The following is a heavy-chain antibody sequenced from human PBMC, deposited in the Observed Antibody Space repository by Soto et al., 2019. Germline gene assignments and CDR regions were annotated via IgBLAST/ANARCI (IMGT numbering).Heavy chain of an antibody. CDR1: GGSISSGGYS. Sequence: PSETLSLTCAVSGGSISSGGYSWSWIRQPPGKGLEWIGYIYHSGSTYYNPSLKSRVTISVDRSKNQFSLKLSSVTAADTAVYYCARGGSYDSSGYYYDYYYYGMDVWGQGTTVTVSS. V-gene: IGHV4-30-2*01. CDR3: ARGGSYDSSGYYYDYYYYGMDV. D-gene: IGHD3-22*01. J-gene: IGHJ6*02. CDR2: IYHSGST.